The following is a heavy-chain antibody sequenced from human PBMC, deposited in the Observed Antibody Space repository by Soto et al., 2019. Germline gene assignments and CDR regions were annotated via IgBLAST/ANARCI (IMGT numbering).Heavy chain of an antibody. Sequence: QVQLQESGPGLVKPSETLSLTCTVSGGSISSYYWSWIRQPPGKGLEWIGYIYYSGSTNYNPSLKSRVTISVDTSKNQFSLKLSSVTAADTAVYYCARASLARALYNWFDPWGQGTLVTVSS. CDR3: ARASLARALYNWFDP. CDR2: IYYSGST. V-gene: IGHV4-59*01. CDR1: GGSISSYY. J-gene: IGHJ5*02.